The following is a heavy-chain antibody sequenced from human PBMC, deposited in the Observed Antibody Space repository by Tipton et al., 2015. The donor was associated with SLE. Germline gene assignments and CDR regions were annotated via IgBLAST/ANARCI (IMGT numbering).Heavy chain of an antibody. Sequence: TLSLTCTVSGVSISTYYWAWIRQPAGKGLEWVGRMYLSGSTNYNPSLKSRVTISVDTSKNQFSLNVRSVTAADTAVYFCARRQLCLDWGQGTLVTVSS. CDR1: GVSISTYY. V-gene: IGHV4-4*07. D-gene: IGHD5-18*01. CDR2: MYLSGST. J-gene: IGHJ4*02. CDR3: ARRQLCLD.